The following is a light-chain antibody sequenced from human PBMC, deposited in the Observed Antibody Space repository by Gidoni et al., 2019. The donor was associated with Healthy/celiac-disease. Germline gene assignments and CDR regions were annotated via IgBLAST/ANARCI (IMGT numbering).Light chain of an antibody. Sequence: DIQLTQSPSSLSASVGDRVTITCRASQSISSYLNWYQQKPGKAPKLLIYAASSWQSGVPSRFSGRGSGTDVNLNISSLQPEDFETYYCQQSYSTWWTFGQGTKVEIK. CDR2: AAS. CDR3: QQSYSTWWT. V-gene: IGKV1-39*01. CDR1: QSISSY. J-gene: IGKJ1*01.